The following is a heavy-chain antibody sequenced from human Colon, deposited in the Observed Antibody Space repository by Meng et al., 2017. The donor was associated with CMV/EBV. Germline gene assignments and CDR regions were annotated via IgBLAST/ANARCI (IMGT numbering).Heavy chain of an antibody. CDR2: LNPNSGYT. J-gene: IGHJ6*02. CDR1: GYPITDYH. CDR3: ARDVDRNFGDATQKLYAMVV. D-gene: IGHD5-24*01. Sequence: SVKVSCKASGYPITDYHLYWVRQVPGQGLEWMGWLNPNSGYTRLSGHFQGRLTMTRDTSVNTAYMELSSLKSDDTAVYYCARDVDRNFGDATQKLYAMVVWGQGTTVTVSS. V-gene: IGHV1-2*02.